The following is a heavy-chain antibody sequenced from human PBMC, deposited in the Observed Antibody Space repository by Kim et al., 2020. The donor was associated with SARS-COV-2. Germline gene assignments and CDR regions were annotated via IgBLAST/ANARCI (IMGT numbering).Heavy chain of an antibody. CDR1: GFIFSSYE. J-gene: IGHJ6*03. D-gene: IGHD2-2*01. CDR3: VTSGPAAPYYYYYMDV. V-gene: IGHV3-48*03. Sequence: GGSLRLSCAASGFIFSSYEMNWVRQAPGKGLEWVSYISSSGSTIYYADSVKGRFTISRDNAKNSLYLQMNSLRAEDTAVYYCVTSGPAAPYYYYYMDVWGKGTTVTVSS. CDR2: ISSSGSTI.